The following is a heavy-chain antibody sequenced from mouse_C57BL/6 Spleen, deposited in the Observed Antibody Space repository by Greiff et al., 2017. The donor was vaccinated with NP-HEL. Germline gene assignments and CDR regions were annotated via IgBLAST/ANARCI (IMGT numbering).Heavy chain of an antibody. CDR2: ISDGGSYT. CDR1: GFTFSSYA. Sequence: EVHLVESGGGLVKPGGSLKLSCAASGFTFSSYAMSWVRQTPEKRLEWVATISDGGSYTYYPDNVKGRFTISRDNAKNNLYLQMSHLKSEDTAMYYCARDRNGYYLFAYWGQGTLVTVSA. D-gene: IGHD2-3*01. V-gene: IGHV5-4*01. J-gene: IGHJ3*01. CDR3: ARDRNGYYLFAY.